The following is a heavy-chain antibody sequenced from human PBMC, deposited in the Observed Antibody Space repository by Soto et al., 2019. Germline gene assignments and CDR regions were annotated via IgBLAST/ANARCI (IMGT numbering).Heavy chain of an antibody. CDR2: ISGSGGGT. CDR3: ARQGQQLVLSYYYGMDV. Sequence: PGGSLRLSCSASGFTFSSYAMSWVRQAPGKGLEWVSSISGSGGGTYYADSVKGRFTISRDNAKNSLYLQMNSLRAEDTAVYYCARQGQQLVLSYYYGMDVWGQGTTVTVSS. J-gene: IGHJ6*02. D-gene: IGHD6-13*01. CDR1: GFTFSSYA. V-gene: IGHV3-23*01.